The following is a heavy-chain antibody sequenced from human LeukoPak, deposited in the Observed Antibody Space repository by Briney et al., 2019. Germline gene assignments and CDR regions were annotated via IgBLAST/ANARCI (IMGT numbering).Heavy chain of an antibody. CDR3: AKDSSSWSYYYYGMDV. Sequence: GGSLRLSCAASGFTFSSYAMSWVRQAPGKGLEWASAISGSGGSTYYADSVKGRFTISRDNSKNTLYLQMNSLRAEDTAVYYCAKDSSSWSYYYYGMDVWGQGTTVTVSS. CDR2: ISGSGGST. V-gene: IGHV3-23*01. D-gene: IGHD6-13*01. J-gene: IGHJ6*02. CDR1: GFTFSSYA.